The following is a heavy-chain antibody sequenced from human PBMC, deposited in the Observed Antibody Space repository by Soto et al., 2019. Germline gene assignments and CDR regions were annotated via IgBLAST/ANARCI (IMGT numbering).Heavy chain of an antibody. CDR1: GVTFSSCA. J-gene: IGHJ5*02. CDR2: IGGSGGST. CDR3: AKSLVAIDWFDP. Sequence: GGTLRLSCAASGVTFSSCAKSWSRQAPGKGLEWVSAIGGSGGSTYYADSVKGRFTISRDNSKNTLYLQMNSLRAEDTAVYYCAKSLVAIDWFDPWGQGTLVTVSS. V-gene: IGHV3-23*01. D-gene: IGHD2-8*02.